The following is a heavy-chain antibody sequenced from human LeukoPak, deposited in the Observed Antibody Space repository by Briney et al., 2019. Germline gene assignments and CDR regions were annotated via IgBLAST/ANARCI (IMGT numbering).Heavy chain of an antibody. J-gene: IGHJ4*02. D-gene: IGHD3-16*01. V-gene: IGHV7-4-1*02. CDR3: ARESGYSEHDYRGDY. CDR2: INTNTGNP. Sequence: GASVKVSCKTSGYMFTNYAMNWVRQAPGQGLEWMGWINTNTGNPTYAQGFTGRFVFSLDTSVSTAYLQISSLKAEDTAVYYCARESGYSEHDYRGDYWGQGTLVTVSS. CDR1: GYMFTNYA.